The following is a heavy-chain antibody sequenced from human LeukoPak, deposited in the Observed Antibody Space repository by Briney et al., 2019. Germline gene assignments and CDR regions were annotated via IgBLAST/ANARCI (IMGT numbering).Heavy chain of an antibody. CDR1: GYSFTSYW. CDR3: ARRGRYCTSTNCYVAY. D-gene: IGHD2-2*01. V-gene: IGHV5-51*01. CDR2: IYPGDSDT. J-gene: IGHJ4*02. Sequence: GASLKISCKGSGYSFTSYWIGWVRQMPGKGLEWMGIIYPGDSDTRYSPSFQGQDTISADKSISTVYLQWSSLKASDTAMYYCARRGRYCTSTNCYVAYWGQGTLVTVSS.